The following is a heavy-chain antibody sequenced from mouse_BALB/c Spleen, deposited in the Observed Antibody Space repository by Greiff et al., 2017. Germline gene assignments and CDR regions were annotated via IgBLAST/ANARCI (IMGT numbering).Heavy chain of an antibody. D-gene: IGHD2-10*02. J-gene: IGHJ3*01. Sequence: QVQLQQSAAELARPGASVKMSCKASGYTFTSYTMHWVKQRPGQGLEWIGYINPSSGYTEYNQKFKGKATLTADKSSSTAYMQLSSLTSEDSAVYFCAREGGYGSFAYWGQGTLVTVSA. V-gene: IGHV1-4*02. CDR1: GYTFTSYT. CDR2: INPSSGYT. CDR3: AREGGYGSFAY.